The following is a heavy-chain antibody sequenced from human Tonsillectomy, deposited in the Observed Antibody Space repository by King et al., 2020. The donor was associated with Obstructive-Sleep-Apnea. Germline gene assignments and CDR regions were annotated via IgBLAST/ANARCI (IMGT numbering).Heavy chain of an antibody. Sequence: VQLVESGGGVVQPGSSLRLSCAASGFTFSSYGMHWVRQAPGKGLEWGAVISYEGSNKYYADSVKGRFTISRDNSKNTLYLQMKSLRAEDTAVYYCAKSVVVVVVAAPFDYWGQGTLVTVSS. CDR2: ISYEGSNK. CDR3: AKSVVVVVVAAPFDY. V-gene: IGHV3-30*18. D-gene: IGHD2-15*01. J-gene: IGHJ4*02. CDR1: GFTFSSYG.